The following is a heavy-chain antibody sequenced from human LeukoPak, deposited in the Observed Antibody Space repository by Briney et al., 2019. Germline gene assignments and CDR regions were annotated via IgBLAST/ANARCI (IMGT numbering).Heavy chain of an antibody. CDR2: ISYDGSNK. D-gene: IGHD2-21*02. CDR1: GFTFSSYG. V-gene: IGHV3-30*18. CDR3: EKVIWGGDCYSGDFDY. J-gene: IGHJ4*02. Sequence: GRSLRLSCAASGFTFSSYGMHWVRQAPGKGLEWVAVISYDGSNKYYADSVKGRFTISRDNSKNTLYLQMNSLRAEDTVVYYCEKVIWGGDCYSGDFDYWGKGTLVTVP.